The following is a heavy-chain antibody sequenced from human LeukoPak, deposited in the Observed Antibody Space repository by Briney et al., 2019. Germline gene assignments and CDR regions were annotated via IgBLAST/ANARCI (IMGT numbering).Heavy chain of an antibody. CDR3: ARALTDYSQLPSDTFDI. D-gene: IGHD1-1*01. V-gene: IGHV7-4-1*02. J-gene: IGHJ3*02. Sequence: ASVKVSCKASGYTFTSYAMNWVRQAPGQGLEWMGWISTNTGNPTYAQGFTGRFVFSLDTSVSTAYLQISSLKAEDTAVYYCARALTDYSQLPSDTFDIRGQGTMVTVSS. CDR2: ISTNTGNP. CDR1: GYTFTSYA.